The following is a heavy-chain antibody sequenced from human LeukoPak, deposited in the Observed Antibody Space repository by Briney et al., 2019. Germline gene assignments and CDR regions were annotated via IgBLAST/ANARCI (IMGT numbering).Heavy chain of an antibody. V-gene: IGHV1-2*02. CDR1: GYTCTGYY. CDR2: INPNSGGT. CDR3: ARQDLEWFIWFDP. J-gene: IGHJ5*02. Sequence: ASVKVSGKASGYTCTGYYMHCVRQAPGQGLEWMGWINPNSGGTNYAQKFQGRVTMTRDTSISTAYMELSRLRSDDTAVYYCARQDLEWFIWFDPWGQGTLVTVSS. D-gene: IGHD3-3*01.